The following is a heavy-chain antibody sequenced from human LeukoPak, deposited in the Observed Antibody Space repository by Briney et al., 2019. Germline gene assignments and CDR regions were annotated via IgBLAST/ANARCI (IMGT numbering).Heavy chain of an antibody. CDR1: GFTLGAYS. V-gene: IGHV3-9*01. CDR2: ISWNSGTI. CDR3: AKAHWGSPFDS. J-gene: IGHJ4*02. D-gene: IGHD7-27*01. Sequence: GGSLRLSCAASGFTLGAYSMHWVRQVPGKDLEWVSGISWNSGTIDYVDSVRGRFTISRDNAKSSLYLQMNSLRADDTALYYCAKAHWGSPFDSWGQGTLVAVSS.